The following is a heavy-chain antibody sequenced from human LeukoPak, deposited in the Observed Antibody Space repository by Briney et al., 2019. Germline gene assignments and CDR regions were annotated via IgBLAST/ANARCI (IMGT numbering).Heavy chain of an antibody. CDR3: ARVEYYDSSGYFDY. J-gene: IGHJ4*02. Sequence: GGSLRLSCAASGFTFSDYYMSWIRQAPGKGLEWVSYISSSGSTIYYADSVKGRFTISRDNTKNSLYLQMNSLRAEDTAVYYCARVEYYDSSGYFDYWGQGTLVTVSS. V-gene: IGHV3-11*04. CDR2: ISSSGSTI. CDR1: GFTFSDYY. D-gene: IGHD3-22*01.